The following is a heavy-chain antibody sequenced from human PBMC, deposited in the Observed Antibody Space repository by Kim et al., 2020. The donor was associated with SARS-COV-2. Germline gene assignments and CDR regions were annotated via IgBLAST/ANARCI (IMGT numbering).Heavy chain of an antibody. CDR2: ISHTGGRP. V-gene: IGHV3-23*01. CDR1: GFTFDNFV. J-gene: IGHJ2*01. D-gene: IGHD3-10*01. Sequence: GGSLRLSCAASGFTFDNFVMTWVRQAPGKGLEWVSSISHTGGRPHYADAVKGRFTVSRDNSKNTVSLHMSSLTVEDTARYFCAKADRKTTLTMVGGLW. CDR3: AKADRKTTLTMVGGL.